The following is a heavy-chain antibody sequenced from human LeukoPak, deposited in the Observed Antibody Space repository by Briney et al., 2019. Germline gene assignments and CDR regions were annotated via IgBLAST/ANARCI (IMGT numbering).Heavy chain of an antibody. Sequence: GGSLRLSCAASGFTFSSYGMNWVRQAPGKGLEWVSAISGSGGSTYYTDSVKGRFTISRDNSKNTLYLQMNSLRAEDTAVYYCAELGITMIGGVWGKGTTVTISS. J-gene: IGHJ6*04. CDR1: GFTFSSYG. CDR2: ISGSGGST. V-gene: IGHV3-23*01. D-gene: IGHD3-10*02. CDR3: AELGITMIGGV.